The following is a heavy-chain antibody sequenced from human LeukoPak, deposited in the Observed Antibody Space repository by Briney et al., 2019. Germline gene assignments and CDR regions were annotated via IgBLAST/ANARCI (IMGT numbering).Heavy chain of an antibody. CDR1: GFTVSSNY. V-gene: IGHV3-53*01. CDR2: IYSGGST. J-gene: IGHJ4*02. CDR3: ARDSREGEWPPLDFDY. Sequence: GGSLRLSCAASGFTVSSNYMSWVRQAPGKGLEWVSVIYSGGSTYYADSVKGRFTISRDNSKNTLYLQMNSLRAEDTAVYYCARDSREGEWPPLDFDYWGQGTLVTVSS. D-gene: IGHD3-16*01.